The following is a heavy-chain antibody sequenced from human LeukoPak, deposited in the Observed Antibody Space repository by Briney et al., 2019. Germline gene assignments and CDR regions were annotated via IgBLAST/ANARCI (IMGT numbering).Heavy chain of an antibody. Sequence: GSLRLSCSASGFTFSSYSLHWFRQPPGKGLEYVSAVSSNGGSTNYPASVKGRFTISRDKSKNTLYLQLSSLTAADTAVYYCVRVSGSYGYWGQGTLVTVSS. J-gene: IGHJ4*02. V-gene: IGHV3-64D*06. CDR3: VRVSGSYGY. D-gene: IGHD1-26*01. CDR1: GFTFSSYS. CDR2: VSSNGGST.